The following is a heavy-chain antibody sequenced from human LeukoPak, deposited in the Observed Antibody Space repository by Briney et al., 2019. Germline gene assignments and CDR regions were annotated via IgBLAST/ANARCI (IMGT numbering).Heavy chain of an antibody. J-gene: IGHJ4*02. Sequence: GGSLRLSCAASGFTFSSYSMTWVRQAPGKGLEWVSSISRSSSYIYYADSVKGRFTISRDNAKNSLYLQMNSLRAEDTAVYYCAVGSYDSSLINYWGQGTLVTVSS. V-gene: IGHV3-21*01. CDR2: ISRSSSYI. D-gene: IGHD3-22*01. CDR1: GFTFSSYS. CDR3: AVGSYDSSLINY.